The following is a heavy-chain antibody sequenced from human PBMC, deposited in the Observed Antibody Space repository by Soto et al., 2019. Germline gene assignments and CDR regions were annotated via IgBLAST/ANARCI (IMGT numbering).Heavy chain of an antibody. V-gene: IGHV1-24*01. CDR1: GYTLTELS. CDR3: ATDRRGRSSIYYYYYGMDV. Sequence: ASVKVSCKVSGYTLTELSMHLVRQAPGKGLEWMGGFDPEDGETIYAQKFQGRVTMTEDTSTDTAYMELSSLRSEDTAVYYCATDRRGRSSIYYYYYGMDVWGQGTTVTVSS. J-gene: IGHJ6*02. CDR2: FDPEDGET. D-gene: IGHD6-6*01.